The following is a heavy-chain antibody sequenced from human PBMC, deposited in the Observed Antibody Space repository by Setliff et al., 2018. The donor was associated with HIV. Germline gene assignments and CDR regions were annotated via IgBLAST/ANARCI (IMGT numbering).Heavy chain of an antibody. Sequence: SQTLSLTCAVYGGSFTNYFWSWIRQSPGKGLEWIGEINHSGRTKYNPSLKSRVTMSVDTSKNQFSLKLKSVTAADTAVYYCAREDTTGYYSLSAFDIWGQGTLVTVSS. CDR2: INHSGRT. CDR1: GGSFTNYF. V-gene: IGHV4-34*01. J-gene: IGHJ3*02. CDR3: AREDTTGYYSLSAFDI. D-gene: IGHD3-22*01.